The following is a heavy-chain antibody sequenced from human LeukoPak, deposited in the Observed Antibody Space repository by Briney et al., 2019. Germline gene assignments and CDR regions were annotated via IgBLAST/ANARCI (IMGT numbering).Heavy chain of an antibody. V-gene: IGHV4-30-2*01. CDR1: GGSISSGGYS. J-gene: IGHJ3*02. Sequence: KPSETLSLTCAVSGGSISSGGYSWSWVRQPPGKGLEWIGYIYHSGSTHYNPSLKSRVTISVDRSKKQFSLKMSSVTAADTAVYYCARAGYSSGWYAFDIWGQGTMVTVSS. CDR2: IYHSGST. CDR3: ARAGYSSGWYAFDI. D-gene: IGHD6-19*01.